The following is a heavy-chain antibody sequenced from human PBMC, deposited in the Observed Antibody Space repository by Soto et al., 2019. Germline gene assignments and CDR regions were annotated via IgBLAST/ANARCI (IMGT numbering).Heavy chain of an antibody. Sequence: GGSLRLSCSASGFNLKDYGMHWVRQAPGKGLEQVAASTYVGGTPYYAQSVKGRFTVSRDNSKNTLYLQMGSLRPEDTGTYFCVKDYSHGRFPDYWGQGTLVTVSS. CDR2: STYVGGTP. J-gene: IGHJ4*02. V-gene: IGHV3-64D*06. D-gene: IGHD1-26*01. CDR1: GFNLKDYG. CDR3: VKDYSHGRFPDY.